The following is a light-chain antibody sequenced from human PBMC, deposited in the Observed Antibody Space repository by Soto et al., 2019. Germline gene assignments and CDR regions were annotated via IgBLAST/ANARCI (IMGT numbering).Light chain of an antibody. CDR3: GAWDSSLTGGV. CDR2: ENS. CDR1: SSNIGSDY. V-gene: IGLV1-51*02. Sequence: QSALTQPPSVSAAPGQKVTISCSGSSSNIGSDYVSWYQQLPGTAPKLLIYENSERPSGIPDRFSGSKSGTSATLGITGLQTGDEADYYCGAWDSSLTGGVFGGGTKVTVL. J-gene: IGLJ2*01.